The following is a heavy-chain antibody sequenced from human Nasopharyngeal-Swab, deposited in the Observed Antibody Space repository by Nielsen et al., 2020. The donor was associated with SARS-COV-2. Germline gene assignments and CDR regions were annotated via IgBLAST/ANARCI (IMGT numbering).Heavy chain of an antibody. Sequence: SVKVSCKASGFTFTSSAVQWVRQARGQRLEWIGWIVVGSGNTNYAQKFQERVTITRDMSTSTAYMELSSLRSEDTAVYYCAAPYCSGGSCYDAFDIWGQGTMVTVSS. CDR2: IVVGSGNT. CDR1: GFTFTSSA. D-gene: IGHD2-15*01. J-gene: IGHJ3*02. V-gene: IGHV1-58*01. CDR3: AAPYCSGGSCYDAFDI.